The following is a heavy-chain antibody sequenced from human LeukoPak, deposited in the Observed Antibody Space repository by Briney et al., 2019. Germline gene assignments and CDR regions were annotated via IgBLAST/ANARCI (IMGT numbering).Heavy chain of an antibody. CDR3: ARGPPPTVTPQYYFDY. V-gene: IGHV1-2*02. Sequence: ASVKVSCKASGYTFTGYYMHWVRQAPGQGLEWMGWINPNSGGTNYAQKFQGRVTMTRDTSISTAYMELSRLRSDDTAVYYCARGPPPTVTPQYYFDYWGQGTLVTVSS. D-gene: IGHD4-17*01. CDR2: INPNSGGT. CDR1: GYTFTGYY. J-gene: IGHJ4*02.